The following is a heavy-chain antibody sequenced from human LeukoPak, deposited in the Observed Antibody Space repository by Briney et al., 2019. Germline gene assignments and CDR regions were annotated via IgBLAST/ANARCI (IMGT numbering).Heavy chain of an antibody. D-gene: IGHD3-10*01. J-gene: IGHJ6*03. CDR3: ARALSIPMVRGTPYMDV. CDR1: GGSFSGYY. V-gene: IGHV4-34*01. Sequence: SETLSLTCAVYGGSFSGYYWGWIRQPPGKGLEWIGEINHSGSTNYNPSLKSRVTISVDTSKNQFSLKRSSVTAADTAVYYCARALSIPMVRGTPYMDVWGKGTTVTVSS. CDR2: INHSGST.